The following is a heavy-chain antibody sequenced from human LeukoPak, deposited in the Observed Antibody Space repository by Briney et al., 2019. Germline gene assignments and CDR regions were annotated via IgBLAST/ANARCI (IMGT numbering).Heavy chain of an antibody. CDR3: AKDGSWYKNYYYYMDV. V-gene: IGHV3-23*01. Sequence: PGGSLRLSCAASGFTFSSYAMSWVRQAPGKGLEWVSGISGSGGSTGYADSVKGRFTISRDNSKNTLYLQMNSLRAEDTAVYYCAKDGSWYKNYYYYMDVWGKGTTVTVSS. CDR2: ISGSGGST. CDR1: GFTFSSYA. D-gene: IGHD6-13*01. J-gene: IGHJ6*03.